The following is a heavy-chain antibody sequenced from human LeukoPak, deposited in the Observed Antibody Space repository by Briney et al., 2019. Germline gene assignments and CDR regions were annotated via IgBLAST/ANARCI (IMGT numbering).Heavy chain of an antibody. CDR3: ARGTGYSGYAAFVI. D-gene: IGHD5-12*01. J-gene: IGHJ3*02. CDR2: IYYSGST. V-gene: IGHV4-59*01. CDR1: GGSISSYY. Sequence: SETLSLTCTVSGGSISSYYWSWIRQPPGKGLEWIGYIYYSGSTNYNPSLKSRVTISVDTSKNQFSLKLSSVTAADTAVYYCARGTGYSGYAAFVIWGQGTMVTVSS.